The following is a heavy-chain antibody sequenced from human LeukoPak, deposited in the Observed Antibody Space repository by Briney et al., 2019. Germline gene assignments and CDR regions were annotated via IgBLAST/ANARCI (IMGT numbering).Heavy chain of an antibody. J-gene: IGHJ6*03. CDR3: ARDCEFCDLLFYMNV. Sequence: PSETLSLTCTVSGGSISSTGYYWTWLRQPAGKGLEWVRHIDNSGSTNCNPSLKSPVTISVDTSKNQFSLNLPSVTAADTAVYYCARDCEFCDLLFYMNVWGKGTTVTVSS. D-gene: IGHD3-16*01. V-gene: IGHV4-61*09. CDR1: GGSISSTGYY. CDR2: IDNSGST.